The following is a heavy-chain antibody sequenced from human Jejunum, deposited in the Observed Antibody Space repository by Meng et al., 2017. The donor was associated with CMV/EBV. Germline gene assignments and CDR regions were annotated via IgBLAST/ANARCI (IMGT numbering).Heavy chain of an antibody. J-gene: IGHJ4*01. CDR2: INSYGTFT. V-gene: IGHV3-74*01. CDR3: ARENNGPEEY. Sequence: LSCAASGFGFSYYLMHWVRLAPGKGLVWVSRINSYGTFTKYADSVKGRCTISRDNAKNMLYLEINSLRAEDTAVYYCARENNGPEEYWGQGTLVTVSS. CDR1: GFGFSYYL. D-gene: IGHD1-14*01.